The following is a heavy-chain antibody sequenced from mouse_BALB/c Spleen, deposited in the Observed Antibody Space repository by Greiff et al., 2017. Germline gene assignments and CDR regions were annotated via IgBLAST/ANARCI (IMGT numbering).Heavy chain of an antibody. CDR1: GFNIKDTY. CDR3: AREGRLLAWFAY. V-gene: IGHV14-3*02. Sequence: DVQLQESGAELVKPGASVKLSCTASGFNIKDTYMHWVKQRPEQGLEWIGRIDPANGNTKYDPKFQGKATITADTSSNTAYLQLSSLTSEDTAVYYCAREGRLLAWFAYWGQGTLVTVSA. J-gene: IGHJ3*01. D-gene: IGHD1-2*01. CDR2: IDPANGNT.